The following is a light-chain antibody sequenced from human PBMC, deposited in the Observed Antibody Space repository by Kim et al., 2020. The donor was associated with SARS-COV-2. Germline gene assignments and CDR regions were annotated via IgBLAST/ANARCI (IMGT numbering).Light chain of an antibody. CDR3: QQSYSAPRT. CDR1: QSISTY. V-gene: IGKV1-39*01. J-gene: IGKJ2*01. CDR2: AAS. Sequence: SASVGARVTISCRASQSISTYLNWYQQRPGSAPNLLIYAASSLQSGVPSRFSASGSGTDFTLTISSLQPEDFATYYCQQSYSAPRTFGQGTKLEIK.